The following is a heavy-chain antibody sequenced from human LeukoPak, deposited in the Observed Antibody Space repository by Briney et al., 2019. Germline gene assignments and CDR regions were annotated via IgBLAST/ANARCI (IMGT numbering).Heavy chain of an antibody. V-gene: IGHV3-7*05. D-gene: IGHD2-2*01. CDR3: ARDIVPPGLFWDY. Sequence: PGGSLRLSCAASGFTFSNAWMSWVRQAPGKGLEWVANIRQDGSEKYYVDSVKGRFTISRDNAKNSLYLQMNSLRAEDTAVYYCARDIVPPGLFWDYWGQGALVTVSS. CDR2: IRQDGSEK. J-gene: IGHJ4*02. CDR1: GFTFSNAW.